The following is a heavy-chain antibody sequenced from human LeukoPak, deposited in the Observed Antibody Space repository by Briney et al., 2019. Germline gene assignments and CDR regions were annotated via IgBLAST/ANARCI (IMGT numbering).Heavy chain of an antibody. CDR3: AKTGNPIVVVTNDH. Sequence: GGSLRLSCAASGFTFSSYAMSWVRQAPGKGLEWVSAISGSGGSTYYADSVKGRFTISRDNSKNTLYLQMNSLRAEDTAVYYCAKTGNPIVVVTNDHWGQGTLVTVSS. CDR1: GFTFSSYA. J-gene: IGHJ5*02. CDR2: ISGSGGST. V-gene: IGHV3-23*01. D-gene: IGHD3-22*01.